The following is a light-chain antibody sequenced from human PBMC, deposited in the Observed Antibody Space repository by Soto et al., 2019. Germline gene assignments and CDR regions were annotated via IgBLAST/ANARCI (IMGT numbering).Light chain of an antibody. CDR2: KAS. V-gene: IGKV1-5*03. Sequence: DIQMTQSPSTLSGSVGDRVTXXXRASQTISSWLAWYQQKPGKAPKLLIYKASTLKSGVPSRFSGSGSGTEFTLTISSLQPDDFATYYCQHYNSYWTFGQGTKVDIK. CDR1: QTISSW. CDR3: QHYNSYWT. J-gene: IGKJ1*01.